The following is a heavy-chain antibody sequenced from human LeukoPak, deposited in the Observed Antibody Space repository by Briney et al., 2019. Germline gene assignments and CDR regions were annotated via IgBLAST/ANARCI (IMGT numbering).Heavy chain of an antibody. J-gene: IGHJ4*02. V-gene: IGHV1-2*02. CDR1: GYTFTGYY. D-gene: IGHD2-2*01. CDR3: ARESERVPAAMPGY. CDR2: INPNSGGT. Sequence: ASVKVSCKASGYTFTGYYMHWVRQAPGQGLEWMGWINPNSGGTNYAQKFQGRVTMTRDTSITTAYMELSRLRSDDTAVYYCARESERVPAAMPGYWGQETLVTVSS.